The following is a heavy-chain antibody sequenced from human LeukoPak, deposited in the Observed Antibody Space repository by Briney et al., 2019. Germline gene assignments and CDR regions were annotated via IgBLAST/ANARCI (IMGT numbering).Heavy chain of an antibody. CDR2: INHSGST. J-gene: IGHJ4*02. CDR1: GGSFSGYY. Sequence: SKTLSLTCAVYGGSFSGYYWSWIRQPPGKGLEWIGEINHSGSTNYNPSLKSRVTISVDTSKNQFSLKLSSVTAADTAVYYCARGIGDFWSGYYKTLDYWGQATLVTVSS. CDR3: ARGIGDFWSGYYKTLDY. D-gene: IGHD3-3*01. V-gene: IGHV4-34*01.